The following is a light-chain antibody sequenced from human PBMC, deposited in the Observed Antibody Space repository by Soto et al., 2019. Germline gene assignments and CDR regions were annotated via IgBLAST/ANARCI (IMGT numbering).Light chain of an antibody. CDR1: ASDVGGYNY. CDR2: EVS. V-gene: IGLV2-8*01. CDR3: SSYAGSNNYV. Sequence: QSALTQPPSASGSPGQSVTISCTGTASDVGGYNYVSWYQQYPGKAPKLIIYEVSKRPSGVPDRFSGSKFGNTASLTVSGLQAEDEADYYCSSYAGSNNYVFGSGTKVTVL. J-gene: IGLJ1*01.